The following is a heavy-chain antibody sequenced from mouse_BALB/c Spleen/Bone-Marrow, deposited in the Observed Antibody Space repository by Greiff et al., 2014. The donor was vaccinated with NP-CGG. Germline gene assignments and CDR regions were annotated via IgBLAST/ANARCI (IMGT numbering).Heavy chain of an antibody. D-gene: IGHD2-3*01. CDR3: ARPLYDGYYP. V-gene: IGHV1-9*01. CDR2: ILPGSGST. CDR1: GYTFSSYW. J-gene: IGHJ2*01. Sequence: VKLQESGGELMKPGASVKISCKATGYTFSSYWIEWVKQRPGHGLEWVGEILPGSGSTSYNEKFKGKATFTADTSSNTAYMQLSSLTSEDSAVYYCARPLYDGYYPWGQGTTLTVSS.